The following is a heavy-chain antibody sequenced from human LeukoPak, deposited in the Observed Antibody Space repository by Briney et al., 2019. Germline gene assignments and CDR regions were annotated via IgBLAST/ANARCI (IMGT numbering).Heavy chain of an antibody. J-gene: IGHJ4*02. CDR2: ISSSSSYI. Sequence: GGSLRLSCAASGFTFSSYSMNWVRQAPGKGLEWVSSISSSSSYIYYADSVKGRFTISRDNSKNTLYLQMNGLRAEDTAVYYCAKGERMTTVTKNNFDYWGQGTLVTVSS. CDR3: AKGERMTTVTKNNFDY. D-gene: IGHD4-17*01. V-gene: IGHV3-21*01. CDR1: GFTFSSYS.